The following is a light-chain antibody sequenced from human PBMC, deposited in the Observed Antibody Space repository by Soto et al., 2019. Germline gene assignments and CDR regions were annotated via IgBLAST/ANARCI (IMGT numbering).Light chain of an antibody. CDR3: HQRNT. CDR2: DTS. J-gene: IGKJ5*01. V-gene: IGKV3-11*01. Sequence: EIVLTQSPATLSVSPGERVALSCRASQGIGSTLAWYRQTPGQAPRLLIYDTSNRATGVPPRFSGSRSGTDFTLTISSVEPEDFAVFYCHQRNTFGQGTRLEIK. CDR1: QGIGST.